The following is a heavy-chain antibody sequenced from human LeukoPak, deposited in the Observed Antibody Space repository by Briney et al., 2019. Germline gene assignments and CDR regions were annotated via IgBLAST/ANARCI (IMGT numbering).Heavy chain of an antibody. J-gene: IGHJ4*02. Sequence: GGSLRLSCAASGFIFNTYSMNWVRQAPGKGLEWVSYISSTGSVIFYADSVKGRFTISRDNVKKSLYLQMSSLRDEDTAVYYCARDTYFGSGNYQNLGGRFDYWGQGSLVTVSS. CDR2: ISSTGSVI. CDR3: ARDTYFGSGNYQNLGGRFDY. V-gene: IGHV3-48*02. CDR1: GFIFNTYS. D-gene: IGHD3-10*01.